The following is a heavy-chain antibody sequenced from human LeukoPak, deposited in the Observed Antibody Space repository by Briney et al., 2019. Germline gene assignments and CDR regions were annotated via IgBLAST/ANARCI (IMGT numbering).Heavy chain of an antibody. CDR1: GFTFSSYS. Sequence: SGGSLRLSCAASGFTFSSYSMSWVRQAPGKGLEWVSSISSSSSYIYYADSVKGRFTISRDNAKNSLYLQMNSLRAEDTAVYYCAREPRQIAAAKINWFDPWGQGTLVTVSS. D-gene: IGHD6-13*01. CDR2: ISSSSSYI. J-gene: IGHJ5*02. V-gene: IGHV3-21*01. CDR3: AREPRQIAAAKINWFDP.